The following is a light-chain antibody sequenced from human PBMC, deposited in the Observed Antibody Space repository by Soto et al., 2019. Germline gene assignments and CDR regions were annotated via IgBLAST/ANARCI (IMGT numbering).Light chain of an antibody. V-gene: IGKV3-11*01. J-gene: IGKJ2*01. CDR3: QQRSNWPPA. CDR1: QSVSSY. Sequence: EIVLTQSPATLSLSPGERATLSCRASQSVSSYLAWYQQKPVQAPRLLIYDASNRATGIPARFSGSGSGTDFTLTICSLEPEDFAVYYCQQRSNWPPAFGQGTKLEIK. CDR2: DAS.